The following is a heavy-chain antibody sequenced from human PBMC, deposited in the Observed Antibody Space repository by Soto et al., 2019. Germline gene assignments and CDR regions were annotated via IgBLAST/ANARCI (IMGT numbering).Heavy chain of an antibody. J-gene: IGHJ6*02. CDR3: AKDRGSSSSSVYYYYGMDV. Sequence: GGSLRLSCAASGFTFSSYGMHWVRQAPGKGLEWVAVISYDGSNKYYADSVKGRFTISRDNSKNTLYLQMNSLRAEDTAVYYCAKDRGSSSSSVYYYYGMDVWGQGTTVTVSS. V-gene: IGHV3-30*18. CDR2: ISYDGSNK. CDR1: GFTFSSYG. D-gene: IGHD6-6*01.